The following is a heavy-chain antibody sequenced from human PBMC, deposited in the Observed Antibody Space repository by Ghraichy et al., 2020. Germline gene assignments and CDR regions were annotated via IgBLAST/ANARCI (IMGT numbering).Heavy chain of an antibody. CDR3: ARDVLLMYNPGHWRLNY. V-gene: IGHV6-1*01. CDR2: TYYRSQWQP. J-gene: IGHJ4*02. D-gene: IGHD1-14*01. Sequence: SQTLSLTCAISGDSVSTNSAAWTWIRQSPSRGLEWLGRTYYRSQWQPDYAPSVRSRLTINADTSKNQFSLHLNSVTPEDTAVYYCARDVLLMYNPGHWRLNYWGPGTLVTVSS. CDR1: GDSVSTNSAA.